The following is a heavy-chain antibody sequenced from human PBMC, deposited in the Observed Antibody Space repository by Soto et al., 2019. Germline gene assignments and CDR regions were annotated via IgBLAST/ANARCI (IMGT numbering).Heavy chain of an antibody. CDR3: ARDRSAWGYGYDAFDI. Sequence: EVQLVESGGGLVQPGGSLRLSCAASEFTFSTYSMNWVRQAPGKGLEWVSYISSSSSTISYADSVKGRFTISRDNAKNSLYLQMNSLRAEDTAVYYCARDRSAWGYGYDAFDIWGQGTMVTVSS. J-gene: IGHJ3*02. D-gene: IGHD3-16*01. CDR2: ISSSSSTI. V-gene: IGHV3-48*01. CDR1: EFTFSTYS.